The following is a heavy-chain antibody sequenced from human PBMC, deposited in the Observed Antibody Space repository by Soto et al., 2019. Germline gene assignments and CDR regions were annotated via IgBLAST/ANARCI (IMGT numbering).Heavy chain of an antibody. CDR2: INTGNGDT. V-gene: IGHV1-3*04. Sequence: ASVKVSCKASGYIFTSYAVHWVRQAPGQRLEWMGWINTGNGDTIYSQKVQGRVTITRDTSASTAYMELSSLKSEDTAVYYCAGVLPSTGWYAYGGQGPLVTVSS. CDR1: GYIFTSYA. D-gene: IGHD6-19*01. CDR3: AGVLPSTGWYAY. J-gene: IGHJ4*02.